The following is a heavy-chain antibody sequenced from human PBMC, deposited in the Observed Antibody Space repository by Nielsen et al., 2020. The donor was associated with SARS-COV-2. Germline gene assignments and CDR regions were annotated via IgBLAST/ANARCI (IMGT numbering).Heavy chain of an antibody. CDR3: AKAYGKYYFDY. V-gene: IGHV3-30*18. CDR2: ISYDGSNK. J-gene: IGHJ4*02. CDR1: GFTFSSYS. D-gene: IGHD1-14*01. Sequence: GESLKISCAASGFTFSSYSMNWVRQAPGKGLEWVAVISYDGSNKYYADSVKGRFTISRDNSENTLYLQMNSLRAEDTAVYYCAKAYGKYYFDYWGQGTLVTVSS.